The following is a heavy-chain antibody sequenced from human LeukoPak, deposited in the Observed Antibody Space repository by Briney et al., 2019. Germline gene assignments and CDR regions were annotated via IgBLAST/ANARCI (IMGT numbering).Heavy chain of an antibody. CDR2: INPNSGGT. D-gene: IGHD3-10*01. J-gene: IGHJ4*02. CDR1: GYTFTGYY. Sequence: GASAKVSCKASGYTFTGYYMHWVRQAPGQGLEWMGWINPNSGGTNYAQKFQGRVTMARDTSISTAYMELSRLRSDDTAVYSCARVHASGSSDYWGQGTLVTVSS. V-gene: IGHV1-2*02. CDR3: ARVHASGSSDY.